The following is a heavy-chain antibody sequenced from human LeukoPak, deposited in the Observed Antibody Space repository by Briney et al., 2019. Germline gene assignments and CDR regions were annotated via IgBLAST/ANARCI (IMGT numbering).Heavy chain of an antibody. CDR1: GVSMTTYY. CDR3: ASAQFRFLFPVLDV. D-gene: IGHD3-3*01. Sequence: SETLSLTCTVSGVSMTTYYWSWIRQPPGKGLEWIGYNYYSGSTNYNPSLKSRVTISIDTSKNQFSLKLSSVTAADAAVYYCASAQFRFLFPVLDVWGKGTTVTVSS. CDR2: NYYSGST. J-gene: IGHJ6*03. V-gene: IGHV4-59*08.